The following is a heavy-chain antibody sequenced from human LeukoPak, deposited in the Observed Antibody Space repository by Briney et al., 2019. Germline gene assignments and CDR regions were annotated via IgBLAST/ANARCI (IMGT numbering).Heavy chain of an antibody. J-gene: IGHJ5*02. Sequence: EASETLSLTCAVYGGSFSGYYWSWIRQPPGKGLEWIGEINHSGSTNNNPSLKSRVTISVDTSKNQFSLKLSSVTAADTAVYYCARGGGGMRIYGKNWFDPWGQGTLVTVSS. CDR2: INHSGST. CDR3: ARGGGGMRIYGKNWFDP. CDR1: GGSFSGYY. D-gene: IGHD3-16*01. V-gene: IGHV4-34*01.